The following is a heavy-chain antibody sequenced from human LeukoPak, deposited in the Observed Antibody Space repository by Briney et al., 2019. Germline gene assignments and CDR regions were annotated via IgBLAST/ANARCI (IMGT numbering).Heavy chain of an antibody. CDR3: ARAGSSGYSSASDLYYFDS. V-gene: IGHV7-4-1*02. CDR1: SYTFTSYA. CDR2: INTNTGNP. D-gene: IGHD3-22*01. J-gene: IGHJ4*02. Sequence: ASVKVSYKASSYTFTSYAMNWVRQAPGQGLEWLEWINTNTGNPMYAQGFTGRFVFSLDTSVSTAYLQISSLKAEDTAVYYCARAGSSGYSSASDLYYFDSWAREPWSPSPQ.